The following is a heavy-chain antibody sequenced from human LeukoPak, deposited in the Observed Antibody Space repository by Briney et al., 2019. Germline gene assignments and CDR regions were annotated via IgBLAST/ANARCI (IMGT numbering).Heavy chain of an antibody. CDR1: GGSISSYY. J-gene: IGHJ4*02. Sequence: SETLSLTCTVSGGSISSYYWSWIRQPPGKGLEWIGYIYYSGSTNYNSSLKSRVTISVDTSKNQFSLKLSFVTAADTAVYYCARDQVGAPHYWGQGTLVTVSS. CDR3: ARDQVGAPHY. D-gene: IGHD1-26*01. CDR2: IYYSGST. V-gene: IGHV4-59*01.